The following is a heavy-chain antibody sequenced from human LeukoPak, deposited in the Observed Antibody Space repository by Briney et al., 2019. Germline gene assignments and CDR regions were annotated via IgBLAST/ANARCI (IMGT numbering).Heavy chain of an antibody. CDR2: IIPILGIA. V-gene: IGHV1-69*04. D-gene: IGHD6-19*01. J-gene: IGHJ6*02. CDR3: ARATNIAVAGPYYYYGMDV. Sequence: GASVKVSCKASGGTFSSYAISWVRQAPGQGLEWMGRIIPILGIANYAQKSQGRVTITADKSTSTAYMELSSLRSEDTAVYYCARATNIAVAGPYYYYGMDVWGQGTTVTVSS. CDR1: GGTFSSYA.